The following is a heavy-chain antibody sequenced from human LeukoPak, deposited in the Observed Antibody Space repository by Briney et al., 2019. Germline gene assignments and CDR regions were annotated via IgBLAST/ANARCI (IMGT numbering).Heavy chain of an antibody. Sequence: ASVKVSCKASGYTFTGYYMHWVRQAPGQGLEWMGWINPNSGGTNYAQKFQGRVTMTRDTSISTAYMELSRLRSDDTAVYYCARDTSPLIAAAGTFFRWGQGTLVTVSS. V-gene: IGHV1-2*02. J-gene: IGHJ4*02. CDR1: GYTFTGYY. CDR3: ARDTSPLIAAAGTFFR. CDR2: INPNSGGT. D-gene: IGHD6-13*01.